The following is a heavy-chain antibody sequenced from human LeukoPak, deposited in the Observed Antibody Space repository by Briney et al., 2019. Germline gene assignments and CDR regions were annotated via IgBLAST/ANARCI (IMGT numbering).Heavy chain of an antibody. Sequence: GGSLRLSCAASGFTFSSYAMSWVRQAPGKGLEWVSAISSSGGSTYYADPVKGRFTISRDNSKNTLYLQMNSLRAEDTAVYYCAKVGYSYGFYYYMDVWGKGTTVTVSS. D-gene: IGHD5-18*01. V-gene: IGHV3-23*01. CDR2: ISSSGGST. CDR3: AKVGYSYGFYYYMDV. CDR1: GFTFSSYA. J-gene: IGHJ6*03.